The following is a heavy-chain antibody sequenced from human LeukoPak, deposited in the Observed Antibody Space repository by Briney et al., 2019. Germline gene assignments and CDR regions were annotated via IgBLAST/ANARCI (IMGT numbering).Heavy chain of an antibody. CDR1: GGSTSSSNYY. V-gene: IGHV4-39*01. Sequence: WETLSLTCTVSGGSTSSSNYYWGWSRQPPGKGLEWIGGIHYPGNTYYNPSLKSRVTISIDTSKNQFSLKLSPVTAADTAVYYCARLGAGPTYYDFWSGYSSFYFDYWGQGTLVTVSS. D-gene: IGHD3-3*01. CDR2: IHYPGNT. CDR3: ARLGAGPTYYDFWSGYSSFYFDY. J-gene: IGHJ4*02.